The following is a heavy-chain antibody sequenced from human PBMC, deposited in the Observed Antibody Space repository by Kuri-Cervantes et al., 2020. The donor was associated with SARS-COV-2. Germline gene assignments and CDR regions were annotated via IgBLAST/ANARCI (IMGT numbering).Heavy chain of an antibody. CDR3: AKDFGTMVQGVIDY. J-gene: IGHJ4*02. CDR2: ISWNSGSI. V-gene: IGHV3-9*01. D-gene: IGHD3-10*01. CDR1: GFTFDDYA. Sequence: SLKISCAASGFTFDDYAMHWVRQAPGKGLEWVSGISWNSGSIGYADSVKGRFTISRDNAKNSLYLQMNGLRAEDTALYYCAKDFGTMVQGVIDYWGQGTLVTVSS.